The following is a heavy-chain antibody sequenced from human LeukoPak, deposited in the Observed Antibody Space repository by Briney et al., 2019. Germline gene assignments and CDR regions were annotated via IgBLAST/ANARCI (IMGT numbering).Heavy chain of an antibody. V-gene: IGHV4-59*12. CDR3: ATLTTGDCSGGSCPFDY. J-gene: IGHJ4*02. CDR1: GGSTSSYY. CDR2: IYYSGST. D-gene: IGHD2-15*01. Sequence: SETLSLTCTVSGGSTSSYYWSWIRQPPGKGLEWIGYIYYSGSTNYNPSLKSRVTISVDTSKNQFSLKLSSVTAADTAVYYCATLTTGDCSGGSCPFDYWGQGTLVTVSS.